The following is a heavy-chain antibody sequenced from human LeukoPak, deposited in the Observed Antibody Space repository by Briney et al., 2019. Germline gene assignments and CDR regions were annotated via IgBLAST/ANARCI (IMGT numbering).Heavy chain of an antibody. CDR2: ISGSGGST. Sequence: GGSLRLSCAASGFTFSSYAMSWVRQAPGKGLEWVSAISGSGGSTYYADSVKGRFTISRNNSKNTLYLQMNSLRAEDTAVYYCAKDIVVVPAAIQGAYYYYGMDVWGQGTTVTVSS. D-gene: IGHD2-2*01. V-gene: IGHV3-23*01. CDR1: GFTFSSYA. CDR3: AKDIVVVPAAIQGAYYYYGMDV. J-gene: IGHJ6*02.